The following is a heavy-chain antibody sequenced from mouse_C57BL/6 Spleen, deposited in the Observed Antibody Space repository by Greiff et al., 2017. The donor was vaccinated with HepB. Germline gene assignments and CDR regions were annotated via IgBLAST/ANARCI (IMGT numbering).Heavy chain of an antibody. D-gene: IGHD4-1*01. CDR2: IDPSDSYT. J-gene: IGHJ2*01. CDR3: ARALGGGTGYFDY. Sequence: QVQLKQPGAELVMPGASVKLSCKASGYTFTSYWMHWVKQRPGQGLEWIGEIDPSDSYTNYNQKFKGKSTLTVDKSSSTAYMQLSSLTSEDSAVYYCARALGGGTGYFDYWGQGTTLTVSS. V-gene: IGHV1-69*01. CDR1: GYTFTSYW.